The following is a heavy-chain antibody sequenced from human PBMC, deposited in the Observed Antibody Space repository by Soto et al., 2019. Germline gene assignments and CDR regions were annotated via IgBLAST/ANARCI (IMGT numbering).Heavy chain of an antibody. CDR1: GFTVSSNY. CDR2: IYSGGST. J-gene: IGHJ6*02. V-gene: IGHV3-53*01. Sequence: GGSLRLSCAASGFTVSSNYMSWVRQAPGKGLEWVSVIYSGGSTYYADSVKGRFTISRDNSKNTLYLQMNSLRAEDTAVYYCARVSGESDPLYYYYYGMDVWGQGTTVTVSS. CDR3: ARVSGESDPLYYYYYGMDV. D-gene: IGHD3-10*01.